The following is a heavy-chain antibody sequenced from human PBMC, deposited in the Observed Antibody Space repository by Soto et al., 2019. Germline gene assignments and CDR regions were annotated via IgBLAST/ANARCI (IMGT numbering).Heavy chain of an antibody. CDR3: ARTGGTYDSSVYYQDYFDS. D-gene: IGHD3-22*01. J-gene: IGHJ4*02. V-gene: IGHV3-33*01. CDR1: GFTFSSYG. Sequence: QVQLVESGGGVVQPGRSLRLSCAASGFTFSSYGMHWVRQAPGKGLAWVAVIWYDGSNKYYADSVKGRFTISRDNSKHTLYLQMNSLRAEDTAVYYCARTGGTYDSSVYYQDYFDSWCQGTLVTVSS. CDR2: IWYDGSNK.